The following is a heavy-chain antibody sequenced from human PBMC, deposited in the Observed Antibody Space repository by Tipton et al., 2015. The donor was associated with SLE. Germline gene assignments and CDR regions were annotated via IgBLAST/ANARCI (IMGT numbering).Heavy chain of an antibody. CDR2: IDPSDSYT. V-gene: IGHV5-10-1*01. Sequence: VQLVQSGAEVKKPGESLKISCKGSGYSFTSYWISWVRQMPGKGLEWMGRIDPSDSYTNYSPSFQGHVTISADKSISTAYLQWSSLKASDTAMYYCARHVGVRVWFDPWGQGTLVTVSS. CDR1: GYSFTSYW. CDR3: ARHVGVRVWFDP. D-gene: IGHD2-15*01. J-gene: IGHJ5*02.